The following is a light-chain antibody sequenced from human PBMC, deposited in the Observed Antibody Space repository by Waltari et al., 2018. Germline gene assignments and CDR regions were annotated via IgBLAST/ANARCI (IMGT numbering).Light chain of an antibody. CDR1: QSLLHSDGRNF. CDR3: MQTQEIPLT. J-gene: IGKJ4*01. V-gene: IGKV2-28*01. CDR2: LGS. Sequence: ALTQPPLSLPVTPGAPASIFCRSSQSLLHSDGRNFLDWYVQKPGQSPQLLIYLGSNRASGVPDRFSGGGSGTDFTLTISRVEAEDVGVYYCMQTQEIPLTFGGGTKVEIK.